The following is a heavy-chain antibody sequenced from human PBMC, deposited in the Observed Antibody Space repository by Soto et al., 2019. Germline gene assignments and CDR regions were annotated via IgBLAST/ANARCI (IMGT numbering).Heavy chain of an antibody. CDR2: TYYRSKWYN. Sequence: SQTLSLTCAISGDSVSSDSAAWNWIRQSPSRGLEWLGRTYYRSKWYNHYAVSVKSRITVNPDTSTSTAYMELSSLRSEDTAVYYCARLPDYYDSSGSFGYWGQGTLVTVSS. J-gene: IGHJ4*02. V-gene: IGHV6-1*01. CDR3: ARLPDYYDSSGSFGY. CDR1: GDSVSSDSAA. D-gene: IGHD3-22*01.